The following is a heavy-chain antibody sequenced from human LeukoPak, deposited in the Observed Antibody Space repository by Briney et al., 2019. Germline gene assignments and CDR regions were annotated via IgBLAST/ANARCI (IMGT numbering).Heavy chain of an antibody. CDR1: GGSISSYY. Sequence: SETLSLTCTVSGGSISSYYWSWMRQPAGKALEWIGHIYPSGSTNYNPSLKSRVTMSVDTSQNQFSLKMTSVTAADTAVYYCARGASTTWPGNFDYWGQGTLVTVSS. J-gene: IGHJ4*02. D-gene: IGHD1-14*01. CDR2: IYPSGST. V-gene: IGHV4-4*07. CDR3: ARGASTTWPGNFDY.